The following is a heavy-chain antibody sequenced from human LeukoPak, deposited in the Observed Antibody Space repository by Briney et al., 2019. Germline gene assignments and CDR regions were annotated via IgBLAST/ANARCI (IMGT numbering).Heavy chain of an antibody. CDR2: INPNSGGT. D-gene: IGHD3-22*01. CDR1: RYTFTDYY. J-gene: IGHJ4*02. V-gene: IGHV1-2*02. CDR3: ARGYYYDSSGSGLKV. Sequence: SVTVSCKASRYTFTDYYMHWVRQPPGQGLEWMGWINPNSGGTNYAQNFQGRVTMTRDTSISTAFLELSSLRSDDTAVYYCARGYYYDSSGSGLKVWGQGTLVTVSS.